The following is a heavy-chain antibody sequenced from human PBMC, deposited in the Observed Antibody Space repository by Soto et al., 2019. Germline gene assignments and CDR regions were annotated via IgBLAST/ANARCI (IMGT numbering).Heavy chain of an antibody. J-gene: IGHJ6*02. D-gene: IGHD5-18*01. Sequence: SVKVSCKASGFTFTSSAVQWVRQARGQRLEWIGWIVVGSGDTNYPQKFQERVTITRDMSTSTAYMELSSLRSEDTAVYYCARDPRGYTYGVGYYHSGMDVWGQGTTVTVSS. CDR1: GFTFTSSA. CDR2: IVVGSGDT. V-gene: IGHV1-58*01. CDR3: ARDPRGYTYGVGYYHSGMDV.